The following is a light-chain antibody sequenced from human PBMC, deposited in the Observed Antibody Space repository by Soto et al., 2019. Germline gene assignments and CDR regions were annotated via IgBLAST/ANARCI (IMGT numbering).Light chain of an antibody. CDR2: GAS. V-gene: IGKV3-15*01. CDR1: QSVRSSF. Sequence: EIVMTQSPATLSVSPGXRATLSCRASQSVRSSFLAWYQQKPGQAPSLLIYGASTRATGIPARFSGSGSGTEFTLTLNSLQSEDFAVYYCQQYSNWPLTFGGGTKVDIK. J-gene: IGKJ4*01. CDR3: QQYSNWPLT.